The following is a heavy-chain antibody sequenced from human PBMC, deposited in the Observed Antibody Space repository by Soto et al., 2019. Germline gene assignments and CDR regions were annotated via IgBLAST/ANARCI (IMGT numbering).Heavy chain of an antibody. V-gene: IGHV1-18*01. CDR3: ARAPPAVVAGLIDY. J-gene: IGHJ4*02. D-gene: IGHD6-19*01. CDR1: GYTFTNYA. Sequence: GASVKVSCKASGYTFTNYAISWVRQAPGQGLEWMGWIRAYNGNTNYGQKFQGRVTMTADTSTSTAYMELRSLRPDDTAVYYCARAPPAVVAGLIDYWGQGTLVTVSS. CDR2: IRAYNGNT.